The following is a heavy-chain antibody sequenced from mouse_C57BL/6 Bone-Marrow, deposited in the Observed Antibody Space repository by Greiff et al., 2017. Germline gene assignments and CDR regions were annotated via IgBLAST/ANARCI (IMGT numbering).Heavy chain of an antibody. CDR1: GYTFTSYG. CDR2: IYPRSGNT. D-gene: IGHD1-1*01. V-gene: IGHV1-81*01. J-gene: IGHJ4*01. Sequence: VKLVESGAELARPGASVKLSCKASGYTFTSYGISWVKQRPGQGLEWIGEIYPRSGNTYYNEKFKGKATLTSDTSSSTAYMELRSLPSEDSAVYLCARVYYGSSPFYYAMDYWGQGTSVTVSS. CDR3: ARVYYGSSPFYYAMDY.